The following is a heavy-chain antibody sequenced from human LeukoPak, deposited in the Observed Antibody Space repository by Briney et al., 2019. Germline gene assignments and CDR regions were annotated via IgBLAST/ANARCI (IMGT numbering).Heavy chain of an antibody. CDR1: GFTFSNTW. CDR2: IDSDGSTI. D-gene: IGHD1-7*01. CDR3: ATAGNYRFDY. J-gene: IGHJ4*02. V-gene: IGHV3-74*01. Sequence: GGSLRLSCAGSGFTFSNTWRHWVRQAPGEGLVWVSRIDSDGSTINYADSVKGRFTISRDNARNTLYLQMNSLRVEDTALYFCATAGNYRFDYWGQGTLVTVSS.